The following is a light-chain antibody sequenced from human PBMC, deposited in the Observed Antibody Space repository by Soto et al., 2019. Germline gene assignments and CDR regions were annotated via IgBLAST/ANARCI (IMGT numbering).Light chain of an antibody. V-gene: IGKV3-20*01. CDR2: GAS. CDR1: QSISSY. Sequence: EIVLTQSPATLSLSPGERATLSCRASQSISSYLAWYQHKPCQAPSLLIYGASSRATGIPDRFSGSGSGTDFTLTISRLQPEDFAVYYCQQYGSSGTFGQGTKVDIK. J-gene: IGKJ1*01. CDR3: QQYGSSGT.